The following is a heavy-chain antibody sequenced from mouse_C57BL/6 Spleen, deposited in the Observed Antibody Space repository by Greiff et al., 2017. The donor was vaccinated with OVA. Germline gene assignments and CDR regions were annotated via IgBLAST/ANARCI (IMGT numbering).Heavy chain of an antibody. CDR1: GYTFTSYW. V-gene: IGHV1-52*01. CDR3: ARKYYYGAMDY. D-gene: IGHD1-1*01. J-gene: IGHJ4*01. Sequence: VQLQQPGAELVRPGSSVKLSCKASGYTFTSYWMHWVKQRPIQGLEWIGNIDPSDSETHYNQKFKDKATLTVDKSSSTAYMQLSSLTSEDAAVYYCARKYYYGAMDYWGQGTSGTVSS. CDR2: IDPSDSET.